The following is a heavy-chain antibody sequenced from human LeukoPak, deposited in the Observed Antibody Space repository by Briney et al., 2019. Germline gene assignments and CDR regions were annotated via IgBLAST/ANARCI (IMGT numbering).Heavy chain of an antibody. V-gene: IGHV3-66*01. CDR1: GFTVSSSY. J-gene: IGHJ4*02. CDR2: IYSGGST. D-gene: IGHD6-13*01. CDR3: ARGKRGYSSSWYDY. Sequence: PGGSLRLSCAASGFTVSSSYMNWVRQAPGKGLEWVSVIYSGGSTFYSDSVKGRFTISRDNSKNTVYLQMNRLRAEDTAVYYCARGKRGYSSSWYDYWGQGTLVTVSS.